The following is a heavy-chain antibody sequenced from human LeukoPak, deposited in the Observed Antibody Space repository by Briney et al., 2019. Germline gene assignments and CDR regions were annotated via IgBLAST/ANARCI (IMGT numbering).Heavy chain of an antibody. V-gene: IGHV3-48*04. CDR2: ISSSSSTI. D-gene: IGHD5-18*01. CDR3: ARVAGYSYGYEDY. J-gene: IGHJ4*02. CDR1: GFTFSSYW. Sequence: GGSLRLSCAASGFTFSSYWMSWVRQAPGKGLEWVSYISSSSSTIYYADSVKGRFTISRDNAKNSLYLQMNSLRAEDTAVYYCARVAGYSYGYEDYWGQGTLVTVSS.